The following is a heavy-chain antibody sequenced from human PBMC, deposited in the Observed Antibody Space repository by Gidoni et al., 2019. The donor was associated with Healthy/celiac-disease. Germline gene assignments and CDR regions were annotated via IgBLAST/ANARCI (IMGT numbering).Heavy chain of an antibody. V-gene: IGHV4-34*01. CDR1: GGSFSGYY. D-gene: IGHD6-6*01. Sequence: QVQLQQWGAGLLKPSETLSLTCAVYGGSFSGYYCGWIRQPPGKGLEWIGEINHSGSTNYNPSLKSRVTISVDTSKNQFSLKLSSVTAADTAVYYCARHIAARFRVSTGPLYYFDYWGQGTLVTVSS. CDR2: INHSGST. CDR3: ARHIAARFRVSTGPLYYFDY. J-gene: IGHJ4*02.